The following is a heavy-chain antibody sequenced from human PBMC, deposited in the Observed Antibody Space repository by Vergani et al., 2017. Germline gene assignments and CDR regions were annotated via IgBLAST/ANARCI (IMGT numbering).Heavy chain of an antibody. CDR3: ARDTREIDYGPDY. D-gene: IGHD4-17*01. CDR2: IWDDGSNK. V-gene: IGHV3-33*01. CDR1: GFTFSSYG. Sequence: VQLVESGGGVVQPGRSLRLSCAASGFTFSSYGMHWVRQAPGKGLEWVAVIWDDGSNKYYADSVKGRFTISRDNSKNTLYLQMNSLRAEDTAVYYCARDTREIDYGPDYWGQGTLVTVSS. J-gene: IGHJ4*02.